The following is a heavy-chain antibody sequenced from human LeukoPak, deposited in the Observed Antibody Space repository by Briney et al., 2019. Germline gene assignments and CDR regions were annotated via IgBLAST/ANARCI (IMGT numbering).Heavy chain of an antibody. CDR2: IYYSGST. J-gene: IGHJ6*03. Sequence: SETLSLTCTVSGGSVSSGSYYWRWIRQPPGKGLEWIGYIYYSGSTNYNPSLKSRVTISVDTSKNQFSLKLSSVTAADTAVYYCARAPGAARLYYYYYMDVWGKGTTVTVSS. CDR1: GGSVSSGSYY. V-gene: IGHV4-61*01. D-gene: IGHD6-6*01. CDR3: ARAPGAARLYYYYYMDV.